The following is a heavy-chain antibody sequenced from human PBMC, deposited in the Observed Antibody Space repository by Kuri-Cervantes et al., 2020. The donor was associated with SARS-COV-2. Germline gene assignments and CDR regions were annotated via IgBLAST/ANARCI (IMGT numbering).Heavy chain of an antibody. Sequence: SVKVSCKASGGTFSSYAISWLRQAPGQGLEWMGRSIPILGIANYAQKFQGRVRITADKSTSTAYMELSSLRSEDTAVYYCARDDCTNGVCWIDYWGQGTLVTVSS. CDR3: ARDDCTNGVCWIDY. D-gene: IGHD2-8*01. J-gene: IGHJ4*02. CDR2: SIPILGIA. V-gene: IGHV1-69*04. CDR1: GGTFSSYA.